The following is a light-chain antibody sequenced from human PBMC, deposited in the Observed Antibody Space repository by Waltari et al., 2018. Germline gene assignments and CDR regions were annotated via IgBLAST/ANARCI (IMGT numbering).Light chain of an antibody. J-gene: IGKJ4*01. V-gene: IGKV1-39*01. CDR3: QQSYSNLLT. CDR2: GAS. Sequence: DIQMTQSPSSLSASVGDRVTITCRARQSISTYLNWYQQKPGKAPKLLIFGASNLQSGVPARFCGSGSGTDFTLTISSLQPEDFATYYCQQSYSNLLTFGGGTKVEIK. CDR1: QSISTY.